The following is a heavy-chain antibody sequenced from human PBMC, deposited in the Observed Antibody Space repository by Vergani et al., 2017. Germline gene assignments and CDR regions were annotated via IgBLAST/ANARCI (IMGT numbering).Heavy chain of an antibody. CDR3: VKGCRYDDFWCGDCHMDV. V-gene: IGHV1-46*02. CDR1: GYIFNSYY. CDR2: LDPRGGPP. J-gene: IGHJ6*03. D-gene: IGHD3-3*01. Sequence: QVQLVQSGAAVKKPGASVKLSCKSSGYIFNSYYIHWVRQAPGQGLEWMGLLDPRGGPPTYAEKFEGRVTLTSDTSTSTFYMELRSLRSDDTAVYYCVKGCRYDDFWCGDCHMDVWGKGTTVTVSS.